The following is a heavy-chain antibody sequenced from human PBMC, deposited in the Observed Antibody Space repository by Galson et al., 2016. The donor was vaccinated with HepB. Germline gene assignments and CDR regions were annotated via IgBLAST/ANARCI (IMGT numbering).Heavy chain of an antibody. CDR2: ITYDGSNK. D-gene: IGHD3-22*01. Sequence: SLRLSCAASGFTFSSYSMHWVRQAQGKGLEWVAVITYDGSNKFYADSVKGRFTISRDNSKNTLYLQMNNLRAEDTAIYYCARGFNYYDSCMIYWGQGTQVTVSS. V-gene: IGHV3-30-3*01. CDR3: ARGFNYYDSCMIY. CDR1: GFTFSSYS. J-gene: IGHJ4*02.